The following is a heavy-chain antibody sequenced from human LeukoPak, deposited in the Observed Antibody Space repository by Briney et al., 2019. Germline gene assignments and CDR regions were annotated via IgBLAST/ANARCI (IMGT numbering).Heavy chain of an antibody. Sequence: GGSLRLSCAASGFTFSSYAMHWVRQAPGKGLEWVAVISYDGSNKYYADSVKGRFTISRDNSKNRLYLQMNSLRAEDTAVYYCARDYGTPLWFGELFPLGYWGQGTLVTVSS. CDR1: GFTFSSYA. V-gene: IGHV3-30*04. CDR3: ARDYGTPLWFGELFPLGY. J-gene: IGHJ4*02. CDR2: ISYDGSNK. D-gene: IGHD3-10*01.